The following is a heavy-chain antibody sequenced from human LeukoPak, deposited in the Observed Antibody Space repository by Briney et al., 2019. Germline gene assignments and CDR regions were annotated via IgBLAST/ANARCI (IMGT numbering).Heavy chain of an antibody. V-gene: IGHV1-18*01. CDR2: ISANNGNT. Sequence: ASVKVSRKASGYTFISYAISWVRQAPGQGLEWMGWISANNGNTNYAQKVQGRVTMTTDISTSIAYMELRSLRSDDTAVYYCARDQDYGSGSYFTGEAFDIWGQGTMVTVSS. CDR3: ARDQDYGSGSYFTGEAFDI. CDR1: GYTFISYA. D-gene: IGHD3-10*01. J-gene: IGHJ3*02.